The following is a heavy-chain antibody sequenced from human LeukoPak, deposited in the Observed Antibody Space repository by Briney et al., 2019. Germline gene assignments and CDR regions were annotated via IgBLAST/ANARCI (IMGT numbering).Heavy chain of an antibody. J-gene: IGHJ4*02. CDR2: ISSSSSYI. Sequence: GGSLRLSCAASGFTFSSYSMNWVRQAPGKGLEWVSSISSSSSYIYYADSVKGRFTISRDNAKNSLYLQMNSLRAEDTAVYYCARDSIAAAGTDFDYWGQGTLVTVSS. CDR3: ARDSIAAAGTDFDY. V-gene: IGHV3-21*01. D-gene: IGHD6-13*01. CDR1: GFTFSSYS.